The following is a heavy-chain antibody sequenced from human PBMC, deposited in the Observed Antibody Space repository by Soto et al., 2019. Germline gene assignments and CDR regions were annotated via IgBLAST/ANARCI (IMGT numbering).Heavy chain of an antibody. J-gene: IGHJ4*02. D-gene: IGHD3-10*01. Sequence: GGSLRLSCAASGFSFSTYNMNWVRQAPGKGLEWVSSIDASSTHIYYADSVKGRFTISRDNVKSSLYLQMDSLRAEDTALYYCTRAAWFPYLSFYWGQGALVTVSS. CDR2: IDASSTHI. CDR3: TRAAWFPYLSFY. CDR1: GFSFSTYN. V-gene: IGHV3-21*01.